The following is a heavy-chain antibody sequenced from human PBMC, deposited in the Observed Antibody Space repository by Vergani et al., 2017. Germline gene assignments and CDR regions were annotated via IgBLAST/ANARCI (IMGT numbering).Heavy chain of an antibody. V-gene: IGHV3-7*01. CDR2: IKQDGSEK. J-gene: IGHJ4*02. D-gene: IGHD6-13*01. Sequence: EVQLVESGGGLVQPGGSLRLSCAASGFTFSSYWMSWVRQAPGKGLEWVANIKQDGSEKYYVDSVKGRFTISRDNAKNSLYLQMNSLRAEDTAVYYCATMGRSSWYSFDYWGQGTLVTVSS. CDR1: GFTFSSYW. CDR3: ATMGRSSWYSFDY.